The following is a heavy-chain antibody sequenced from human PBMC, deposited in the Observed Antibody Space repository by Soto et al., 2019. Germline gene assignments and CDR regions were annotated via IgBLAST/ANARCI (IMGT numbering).Heavy chain of an antibody. CDR3: ARGPRVGYYCDSSTYSLDY. CDR1: GGSVSSYY. Sequence: SETLSLTCTVSGGSVSSYYWSWIRQPPGKGLEWIGYISYSGSTSYNPSLKSRVTMSLDTSKSHFSPKLSSVTAADTAIYYCARGPRVGYYCDSSTYSLDYWGQGIQVTVSS. D-gene: IGHD3-22*01. V-gene: IGHV4-59*02. J-gene: IGHJ4*02. CDR2: ISYSGST.